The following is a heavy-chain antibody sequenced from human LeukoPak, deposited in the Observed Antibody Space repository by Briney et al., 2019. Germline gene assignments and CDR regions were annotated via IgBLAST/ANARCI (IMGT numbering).Heavy chain of an antibody. V-gene: IGHV3-7*01. D-gene: IGHD4-17*01. Sequence: KPSETLSLTCTVSGGSISSSSYYWGWIRQPPGKGLEWVANIKQDGSEKYYVDSVKGRFTISRDNAKNSLYLQMNSLRAEDTAVYYCARDQGGTVTTFCFGCPTDYYYYGMDVWGQGTTVTVSS. CDR3: ARDQGGTVTTFCFGCPTDYYYYGMDV. CDR2: IKQDGSEK. CDR1: GGSISSSSYY. J-gene: IGHJ6*02.